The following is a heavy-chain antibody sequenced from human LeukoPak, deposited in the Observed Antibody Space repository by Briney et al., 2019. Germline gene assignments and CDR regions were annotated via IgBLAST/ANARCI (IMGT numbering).Heavy chain of an antibody. CDR2: INHSGST. CDR3: ARGPGTIFGVVTTLFDP. J-gene: IGHJ5*02. D-gene: IGHD3-3*01. Sequence: SETLSLTCAVCGGSFSGYYWSWIRQPPGKGLEWIGEINHSGSTNYNPSLKSRVTISVDTSKNQFSLKLSSVTAADTAVYYCARGPGTIFGVVTTLFDPWGQGTLVTVSS. V-gene: IGHV4-34*01. CDR1: GGSFSGYY.